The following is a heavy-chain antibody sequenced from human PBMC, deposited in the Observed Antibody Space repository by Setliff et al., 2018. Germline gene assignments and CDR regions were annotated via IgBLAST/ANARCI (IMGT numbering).Heavy chain of an antibody. CDR3: VRDLHWGFDY. CDR1: GYSFSNFW. CDR2: IYPGYSHT. Sequence: PGESLKISCKGSGYSFSNFWIGWVRQMPGKGLEWMGIIYPGYSHTRYSPSFQGQVTISRDNVKNSLFLQMNSLRAEDTAVYYCVRDLHWGFDYWGLGTLVTVSS. V-gene: IGHV5-51*01. J-gene: IGHJ4*02. D-gene: IGHD7-27*01.